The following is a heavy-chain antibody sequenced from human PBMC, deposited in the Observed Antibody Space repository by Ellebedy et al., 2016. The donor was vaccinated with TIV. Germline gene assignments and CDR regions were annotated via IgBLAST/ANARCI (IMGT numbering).Heavy chain of an antibody. V-gene: IGHV3-7*04. CDR3: ARDPVLRYFDWGDYYYGMDV. CDR2: IKQDGSEK. J-gene: IGHJ6*02. D-gene: IGHD3-9*01. Sequence: GGSLRLXXAASGFTFSSYWMSWVRQAPGKGLEWVANIKQDGSEKYYVDSVKGRFTISRDNAKNSLYLQMNSLRAEDTAVYYCARDPVLRYFDWGDYYYGMDVWGQGTTVTVSS. CDR1: GFTFSSYW.